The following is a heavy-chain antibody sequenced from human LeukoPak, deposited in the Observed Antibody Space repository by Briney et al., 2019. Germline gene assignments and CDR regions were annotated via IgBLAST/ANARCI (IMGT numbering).Heavy chain of an antibody. CDR3: AKAVGYQLPNFDY. D-gene: IGHD2-2*01. J-gene: IGHJ4*02. Sequence: KSGGSLRLSCAASGFTFSDYYMSWIRQAPGKGLEWVSYISSSSSYTNYADSVKGRFTISRDNAKNSLYLQMNSLRAEDTAVYYCAKAVGYQLPNFDYWGQGTLVTVSS. V-gene: IGHV3-11*05. CDR2: ISSSSSYT. CDR1: GFTFSDYY.